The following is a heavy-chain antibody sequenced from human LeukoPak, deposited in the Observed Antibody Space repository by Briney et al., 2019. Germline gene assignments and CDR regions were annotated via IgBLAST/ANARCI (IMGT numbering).Heavy chain of an antibody. CDR1: GFTFSGSA. V-gene: IGHV3-73*01. CDR2: IRSKADSYTT. D-gene: IGHD6-13*01. CDR3: RAAADLNDY. Sequence: GGSLRLSCAGSGFTFSGSAMHWVRQASGKGLEWLGRIRSKADSYTTAYAASVKGRFIVSRDNSKSTAYLQMNSLKTEDTAVYYCRAAADLNDYWGQGTLVTVSS. J-gene: IGHJ4*02.